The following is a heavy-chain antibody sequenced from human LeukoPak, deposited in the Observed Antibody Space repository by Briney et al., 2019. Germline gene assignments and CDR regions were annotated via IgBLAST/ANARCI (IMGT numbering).Heavy chain of an antibody. CDR3: ARDPGLVGALVFDY. CDR2: IYYSGST. J-gene: IGHJ4*02. Sequence: SETLSLTCTVSGGSISTYYWSWIRQPPGKGLEWIGYIYYSGSTNYNPSLKSRVTISVDTSKNQFSLKLSSVTAADTAVYYCARDPGLVGALVFDYWGQGTLVTVSS. D-gene: IGHD1-26*01. V-gene: IGHV4-59*01. CDR1: GGSISTYY.